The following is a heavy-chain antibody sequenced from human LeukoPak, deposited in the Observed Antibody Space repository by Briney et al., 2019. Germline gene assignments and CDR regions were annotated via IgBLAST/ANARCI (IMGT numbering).Heavy chain of an antibody. CDR1: GYTFTSYY. J-gene: IGHJ4*02. CDR3: AREDFYDSGSNDY. Sequence: ASVKVSCKASGYTFTSYYMHWVRQATGQGLEWMGWMNPNSGITAYAQKFQGRVTITRNTSISTAYMELSSLRSEDTAVYYCAREDFYDSGSNDYWGQGTLVTVSS. D-gene: IGHD3-22*01. CDR2: MNPNSGIT. V-gene: IGHV1-8*03.